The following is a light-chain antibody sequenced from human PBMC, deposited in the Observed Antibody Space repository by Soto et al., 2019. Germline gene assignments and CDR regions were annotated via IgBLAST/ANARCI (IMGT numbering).Light chain of an antibody. Sequence: DIVLTQSPATRSLSPGERATLSCRASHSVSSSLAWYRQKPGQAPRLLIYDASNRATGIPARFSGSGSGTDFTLTISSLEPEDFAVYYCQQRSNWPITFGQGTRLQI. CDR3: QQRSNWPIT. CDR1: HSVSSS. CDR2: DAS. J-gene: IGKJ5*01. V-gene: IGKV3-11*01.